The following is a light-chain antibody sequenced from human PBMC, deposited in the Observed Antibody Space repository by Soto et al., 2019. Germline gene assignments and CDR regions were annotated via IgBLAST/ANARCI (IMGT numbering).Light chain of an antibody. CDR3: TSYATGNTFP. CDR1: SSDVGGYNY. Sequence: QSALTQPPSASGSPGQSVTISCTGTSSDVGGYNYVSWYQQHPGKVPKLLIYEVDKRPSGVPDRFSGSKSGNTASLTVSGLQAEDEADYYCTSYATGNTFPFGGGTKLTVL. J-gene: IGLJ2*01. V-gene: IGLV2-8*01. CDR2: EVD.